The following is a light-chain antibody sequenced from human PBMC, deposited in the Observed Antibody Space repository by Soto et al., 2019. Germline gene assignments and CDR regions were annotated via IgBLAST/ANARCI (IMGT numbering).Light chain of an antibody. CDR3: QVWDSSSDHVV. CDR2: DDS. J-gene: IGLJ3*02. CDR1: SVGTQS. V-gene: IGLV3-21*02. Sequence: SSELTQPPSVSVAPGQTARIPCGGTSVGTQSVHWYQQRPGQAPVLVVYDDSDRPSGIPERLSGSNSGNTATLTISRVEAGDEADYYCQVWDSSSDHVVFGGGTKLTVL.